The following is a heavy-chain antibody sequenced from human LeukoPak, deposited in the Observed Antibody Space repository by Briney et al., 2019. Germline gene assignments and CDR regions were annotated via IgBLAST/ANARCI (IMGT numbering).Heavy chain of an antibody. CDR2: INPNSGGT. CDR1: GYTFTDYH. CDR3: ATVRERRNAFDI. J-gene: IGHJ3*02. D-gene: IGHD1-26*01. Sequence: ASVKVSCKASGYTFTDYHIYWMRQAPGQGLEWMGWINPNSGGTNYAQKFQGRVTMTRDTSISTAYMELSRLRSDDTAVYYCATVRERRNAFDIWGQGTMVTVSS. V-gene: IGHV1-2*02.